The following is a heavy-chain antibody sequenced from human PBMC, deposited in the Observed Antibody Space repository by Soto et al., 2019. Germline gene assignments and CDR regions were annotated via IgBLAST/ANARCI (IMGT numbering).Heavy chain of an antibody. CDR1: GYTFTSYA. Sequence: ASVKVSCKASGYTFTSYAMHWVRQAPGQRLERMGWINAGNGNTKYSQKFQGRVTTTRDTSASTAYMELSSLRSEDTAVYYCAREGRSSSSPIYYYYYMDVWGKGTTVTVSS. D-gene: IGHD6-6*01. CDR3: AREGRSSSSPIYYYYYMDV. CDR2: INAGNGNT. V-gene: IGHV1-3*01. J-gene: IGHJ6*03.